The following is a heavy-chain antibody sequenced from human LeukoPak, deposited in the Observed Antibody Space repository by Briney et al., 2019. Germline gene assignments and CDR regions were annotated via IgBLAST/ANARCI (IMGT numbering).Heavy chain of an antibody. CDR3: ARDLVGEQLDSGSNNWFDP. CDR1: GYTFTGYY. V-gene: IGHV1-2*02. J-gene: IGHJ5*02. D-gene: IGHD6-6*01. Sequence: WASVKVSCKASGYTFTGYYMHWVRQAPGQGLEWMGWINPNSGGTNYAQKFQGRVTMTRDTSISTAYMELSRLRSDDTAVYYCARDLVGEQLDSGSNNWFDPWGQGTLVTVSS. CDR2: INPNSGGT.